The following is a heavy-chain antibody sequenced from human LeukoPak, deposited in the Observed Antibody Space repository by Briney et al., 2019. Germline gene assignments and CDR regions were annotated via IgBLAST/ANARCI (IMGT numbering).Heavy chain of an antibody. CDR1: GYTFTGYY. CDR3: ARLKEDGYPWFGYYMDV. CDR2: INPNSGGT. D-gene: IGHD5-24*01. Sequence: ASVKVSCKASGYTFTGYYMHWVRQAPGQGLEWMGWINPNSGGTNYAQKFQGRVTMTRDTSISTAYMELSRLRSDDTAVYYCARLKEDGYPWFGYYMDVWGKGTTVTVSS. V-gene: IGHV1-2*02. J-gene: IGHJ6*03.